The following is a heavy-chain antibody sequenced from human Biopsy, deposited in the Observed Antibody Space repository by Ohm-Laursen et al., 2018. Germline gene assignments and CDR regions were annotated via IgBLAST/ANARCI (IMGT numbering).Heavy chain of an antibody. CDR3: ARGSNEYGGLYFPH. V-gene: IGHV4-59*11. CDR2: ISYTGYT. CDR1: GGSFTGHY. J-gene: IGHJ1*01. Sequence: SDTLSLTCTVSGGSFTGHYWSWIRQPPGKGLEWIGHISYTGYTSYNASLKSRVTISLDTSRKHFSLRLTSLAAADTAVYYCARGSNEYGGLYFPHWGQGTLVTVSS. D-gene: IGHD4-23*01.